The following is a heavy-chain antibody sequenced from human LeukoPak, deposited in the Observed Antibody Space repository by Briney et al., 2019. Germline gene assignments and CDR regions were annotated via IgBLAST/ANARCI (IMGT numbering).Heavy chain of an antibody. J-gene: IGHJ4*02. CDR1: GFTFSDYY. V-gene: IGHV3-11*01. Sequence: KPGGSLRLSCAASGFTFSDYYMSWIRQAPGKGPEWVSYISSSGSTIDYADSVKGRLTISRDNAKNSMYLQMNSLRADDTAVYYCARSIPAGNRRWGQGTLVTVFS. CDR3: ARSIPAGNRR. D-gene: IGHD2-2*01. CDR2: ISSSGSTI.